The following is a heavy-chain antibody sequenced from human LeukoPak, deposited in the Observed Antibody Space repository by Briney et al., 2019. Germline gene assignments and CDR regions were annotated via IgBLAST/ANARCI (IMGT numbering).Heavy chain of an antibody. V-gene: IGHV4-59*01. J-gene: IGHJ4*02. CDR3: ASLGSGSYDNLYYFDY. D-gene: IGHD3-10*01. Sequence: PSETLSLTCTVSGGSISNYYWLWIRQPPGKGLEWIGYIYYSGSTNYNPSLKSRVTISVDTSKNQFSLKLSSVTAADTAVCYCASLGSGSYDNLYYFDYWGQGTLVTVSS. CDR2: IYYSGST. CDR1: GGSISNYY.